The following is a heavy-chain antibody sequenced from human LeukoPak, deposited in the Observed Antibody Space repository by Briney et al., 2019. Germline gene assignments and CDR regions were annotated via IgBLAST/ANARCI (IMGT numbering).Heavy chain of an antibody. CDR2: IYYSGST. Sequence: PSETLSLTCTVSGGSISSGDYYWSWIRQPPGKGLEWIGYIYYSGSTYYNPSLKSRVTISVDTSKNQFSLKLSSVTTADTAVYYCARDLLNEGNHLDYWGQGTLVTVSS. CDR3: ARDLLNEGNHLDY. J-gene: IGHJ4*02. D-gene: IGHD4-23*01. V-gene: IGHV4-30-4*01. CDR1: GGSISSGDYY.